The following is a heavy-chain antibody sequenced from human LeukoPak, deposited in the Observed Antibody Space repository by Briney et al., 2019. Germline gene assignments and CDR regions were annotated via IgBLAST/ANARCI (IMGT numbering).Heavy chain of an antibody. V-gene: IGHV3-48*01. Sequence: GGSLRLSCEASGFTFSSYSVSWVRQAPGKGPQWVSYISSSGITIYHADSVKGRFTISRDNAKNSLFLQMSSLRAEDTAVYYCAKEWAVATIGGAFDIWGQGAMVTVSS. D-gene: IGHD5-12*01. CDR2: ISSSGITI. J-gene: IGHJ3*02. CDR3: AKEWAVATIGGAFDI. CDR1: GFTFSSYS.